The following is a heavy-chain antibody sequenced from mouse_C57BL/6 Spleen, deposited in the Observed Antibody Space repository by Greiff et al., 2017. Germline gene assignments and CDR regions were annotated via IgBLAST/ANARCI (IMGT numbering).Heavy chain of an antibody. V-gene: IGHV2-6-1*01. Sequence: QVQLKESGPGLVAPSQRLSITCTVSGFSLTSYGVHWVRQPPGKGLEWLVVIWSDGSTTYNSALKSRLSISKDNSKSQVFLKMNSLQTDDTAMYYCARHENYGSSYGDYAMDYWGQGTSVTVSS. CDR1: GFSLTSYG. CDR2: IWSDGST. CDR3: ARHENYGSSYGDYAMDY. J-gene: IGHJ4*01. D-gene: IGHD1-1*01.